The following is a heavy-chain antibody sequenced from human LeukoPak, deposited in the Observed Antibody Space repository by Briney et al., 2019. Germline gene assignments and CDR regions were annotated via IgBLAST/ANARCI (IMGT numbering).Heavy chain of an antibody. CDR3: ARDQRDLYDFWSGYYTGVFDY. CDR2: INAGNGNT. Sequence: ASVKVSCKASGYTFTSYGISWVRQAPGQRLEWMGWINAGNGNTKYSQKFQGRVTITRDTSASTAYMELSSLRSEDTAVYYCARDQRDLYDFWSGYYTGVFDYWGQGTLVTVSS. CDR1: GYTFTSYG. D-gene: IGHD3-3*01. V-gene: IGHV1-3*01. J-gene: IGHJ4*02.